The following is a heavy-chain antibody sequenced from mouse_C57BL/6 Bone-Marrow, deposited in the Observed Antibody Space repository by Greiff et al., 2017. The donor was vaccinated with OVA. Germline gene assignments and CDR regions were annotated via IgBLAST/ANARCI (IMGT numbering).Heavy chain of an antibody. J-gene: IGHJ2*01. D-gene: IGHD1-1*01. V-gene: IGHV1-53*01. Sequence: QVQLQQPGTELVKPGASVKLSCKASGYTFTSYWMHWVKQRPGQGLEWIGNINPSNGGPNYNEKFKSKATLTVDKSSSTAYMQLSSLTSEDSAVYYCARSRYYGSSSRDYFDYWGQGTTLTVSS. CDR2: INPSNGGP. CDR1: GYTFTSYW. CDR3: ARSRYYGSSSRDYFDY.